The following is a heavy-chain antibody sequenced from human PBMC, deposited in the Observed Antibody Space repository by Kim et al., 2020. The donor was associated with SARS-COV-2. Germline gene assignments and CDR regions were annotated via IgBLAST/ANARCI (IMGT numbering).Heavy chain of an antibody. V-gene: IGHV3-23*01. D-gene: IGHD6-19*01. CDR3: ATDSSGWYYVGY. Sequence: YYADSVKGRFTISRDNSKNTLYLQMNSLRAEDTAVYYCATDSSGWYYVGYWGQGTLVTVSS. J-gene: IGHJ4*02.